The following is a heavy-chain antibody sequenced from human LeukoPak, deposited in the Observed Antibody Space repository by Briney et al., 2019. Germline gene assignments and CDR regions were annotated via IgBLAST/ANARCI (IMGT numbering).Heavy chain of an antibody. CDR2: INHSGST. CDR3: ARESSGYYYKY. V-gene: IGHV4-34*01. CDR1: GGSFSGYY. D-gene: IGHD3-22*01. Sequence: SSQTLSLTSAVDGGSFSGYYWSCIRQPPGDGMEWIGEINHSGSTNYNPSLKSRVTISVDTCKNQFSLKLSSVTAADTAVYYCARESSGYYYKYWGQGTLVTVSS. J-gene: IGHJ4*02.